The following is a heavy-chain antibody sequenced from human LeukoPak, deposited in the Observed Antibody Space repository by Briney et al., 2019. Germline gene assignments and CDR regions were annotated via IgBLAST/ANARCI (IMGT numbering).Heavy chain of an antibody. CDR1: GFTFDDYA. Sequence: PGRSLRLSCAASGFTFDDYAMHWVRQAPGKGLEWVSGISWNSGSIGYADSVKGRFTISRDNAKNSLYLQMNSLRAEDMALYYCAKDSGSSFDYWGQGTLVIVSS. CDR2: ISWNSGSI. V-gene: IGHV3-9*03. D-gene: IGHD6-6*01. CDR3: AKDSGSSFDY. J-gene: IGHJ4*02.